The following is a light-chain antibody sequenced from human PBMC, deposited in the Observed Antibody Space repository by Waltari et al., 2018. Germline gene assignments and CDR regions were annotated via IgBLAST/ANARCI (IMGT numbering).Light chain of an antibody. V-gene: IGLV3-21*04. CDR2: DDS. J-gene: IGLJ2*01. CDR3: QVWDSNTDHVI. Sequence: SSVLTQPPSVSLAPGKTASITCGGNHIGVKSVLWYQQRPGQAPVLVIYDDSARPSGIPERFSGSNSGNTATLTISRVEAGDGADYYCQVWDSNTDHVIFGGGTKLTVL. CDR1: HIGVKS.